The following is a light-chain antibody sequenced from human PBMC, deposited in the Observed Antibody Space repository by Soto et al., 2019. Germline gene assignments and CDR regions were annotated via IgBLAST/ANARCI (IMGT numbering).Light chain of an antibody. CDR2: YDS. CDR1: NIGSKS. J-gene: IGLJ3*02. Sequence: SYELTQPPSVSVAPGKTARITCGGNNIGSKSVHWYQQKPGQAPVLVIYYDSDRPSGIPERFSGSNSGNTATLTISRVEAGDEADYYCQVWDSSSDHPNWVFGGGTMLTVL. CDR3: QVWDSSSDHPNWV. V-gene: IGLV3-21*04.